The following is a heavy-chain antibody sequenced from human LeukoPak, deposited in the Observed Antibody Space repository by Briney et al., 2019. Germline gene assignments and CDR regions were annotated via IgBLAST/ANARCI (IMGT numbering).Heavy chain of an antibody. CDR2: ISGSGGST. J-gene: IGHJ5*02. CDR1: GFTFSSYA. CDR3: ARYYYDSSGYYYNWFDP. Sequence: PGGSLRLSCAASGFTFSSYAMSWVRQAPGKGLEWVSAISGSGGSTYYADSVKGRFTISRDNSKNTLYLQMNSLRAEDTAVYYCARYYYDSSGYYYNWFDPWGQGTLVTVSS. D-gene: IGHD3-22*01. V-gene: IGHV3-23*01.